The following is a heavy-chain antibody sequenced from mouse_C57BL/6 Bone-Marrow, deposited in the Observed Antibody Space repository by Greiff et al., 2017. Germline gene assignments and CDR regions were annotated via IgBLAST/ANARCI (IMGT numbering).Heavy chain of an antibody. CDR1: GYTFTSYW. V-gene: IGHV1-74*01. Sequence: QVQLQQPGAELVKPGASVKVSCKASGYTFTSYWMHWVKQSPGQGLEWIGRIHPSDSDTNYNQKVKGKATLTVDKSYSTAYMQHSSLTSEDSAVYYCARPMYYYGSSPWFAYWGQGTLVTVSA. CDR2: IHPSDSDT. D-gene: IGHD1-1*01. CDR3: ARPMYYYGSSPWFAY. J-gene: IGHJ3*01.